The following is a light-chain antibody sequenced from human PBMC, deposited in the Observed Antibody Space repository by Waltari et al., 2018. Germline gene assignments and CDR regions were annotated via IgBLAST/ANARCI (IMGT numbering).Light chain of an antibody. CDR3: QQSNNWPPLFT. CDR1: QSVGNK. J-gene: IGKJ3*01. V-gene: IGKV3-15*01. CDR2: DAS. Sequence: EIEMTQSPATLSVSPGERATVSCRASQSVGNKLAWYQQKPGQAPRLLFYDASTRATGIPVRFSGSGSGTEFTLTISSLQSEDFAVYYCQQSNNWPPLFTFGPGTKVEIK.